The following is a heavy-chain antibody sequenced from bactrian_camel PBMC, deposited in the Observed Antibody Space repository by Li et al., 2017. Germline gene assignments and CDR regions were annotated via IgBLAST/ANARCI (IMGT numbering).Heavy chain of an antibody. D-gene: IGHD3*01. J-gene: IGHJ4*01. Sequence: HVQLVESGGGEVQPGGSLRLSCAASGFTLSMSRMNWVRQVPGKNFEWVATIGTSGSTDYSNSVKGRFTVSQDSTKKILYLRITGLEPVDTGNYICAAGWRAGPRGPKCMYNYYGRGTQVTVS. V-gene: IGHV3S1*01. CDR1: GFTLSMSR. CDR2: IGTSGST.